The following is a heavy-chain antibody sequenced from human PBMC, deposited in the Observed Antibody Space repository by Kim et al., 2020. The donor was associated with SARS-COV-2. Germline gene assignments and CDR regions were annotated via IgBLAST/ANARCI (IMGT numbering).Heavy chain of an antibody. Sequence: ASVKVSCKASGYTFTSYYMHWVRQAPGQGLEWMGRINPSGGSTGYAQKFQGRVTMTRDTSTSTVYMELSSLRSEDTAVYYCARGAYLADYCMDVWGKGTTVTVSS. V-gene: IGHV1-46*01. CDR2: INPSGGST. D-gene: IGHD2-2*02. CDR1: GYTFTSYY. J-gene: IGHJ6*03. CDR3: ARGAYLADYCMDV.